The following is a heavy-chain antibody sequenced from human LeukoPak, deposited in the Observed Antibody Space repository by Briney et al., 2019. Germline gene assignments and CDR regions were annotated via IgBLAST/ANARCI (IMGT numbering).Heavy chain of an antibody. CDR3: ARHVAVAANDY. J-gene: IGHJ4*02. CDR1: GYSISSGYY. Sequence: SETLSLTCTVSGYSISSGYYWGWIRQPPGKGLEWIGSIYYSGSTYYNPSLKSRVAISVDTSKNQFSLKLSSVTAADTAVYYCARHVAVAANDYWGQGTLVTVSS. D-gene: IGHD6-19*01. CDR2: IYYSGST. V-gene: IGHV4-38-2*02.